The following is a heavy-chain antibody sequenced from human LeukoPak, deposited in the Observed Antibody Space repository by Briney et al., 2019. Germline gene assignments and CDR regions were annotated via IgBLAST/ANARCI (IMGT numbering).Heavy chain of an antibody. D-gene: IGHD3-3*01. Sequence: SETLSLTCTVSGGSISSYYWSWIRQPPGKGLEWIGYIYYSGSTNYNPSLKSRVTISVDTSKNQFSLKPSSVTAADTAVYYCARGDVGYYDFWSGYPRAFDYWGQGTLVTVSS. V-gene: IGHV4-59*01. J-gene: IGHJ4*02. CDR1: GGSISSYY. CDR2: IYYSGST. CDR3: ARGDVGYYDFWSGYPRAFDY.